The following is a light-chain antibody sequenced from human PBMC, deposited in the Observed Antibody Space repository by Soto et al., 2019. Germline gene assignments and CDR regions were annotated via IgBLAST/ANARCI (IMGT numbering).Light chain of an antibody. CDR3: QHYNSYSEA. Sequence: DIQMTQSPSTLSGSVGDRFTVTCRASQTISSWLAWCQQKPGKAPKLLIYKASTLKSGVPSRFSGSGSGTEFTLTISSLQPDDFATYYCQHYNSYSEAFGQGTKVDIK. CDR1: QTISSW. J-gene: IGKJ1*01. CDR2: KAS. V-gene: IGKV1-5*03.